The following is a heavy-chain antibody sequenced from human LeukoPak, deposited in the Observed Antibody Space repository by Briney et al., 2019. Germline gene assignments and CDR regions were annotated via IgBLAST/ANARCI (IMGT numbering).Heavy chain of an antibody. V-gene: IGHV5-51*01. Sequence: GESLKISCKGSGYIFTTYWIGWVRQMPGKGLEWMGIISPGDSDTRYSPSFQGLVTISADKSISTAYLQWSSLKASDTAMYYCATHSGSYFYYFDNWGQGTLVTVSS. CDR2: ISPGDSDT. CDR3: ATHSGSYFYYFDN. CDR1: GYIFTTYW. J-gene: IGHJ4*02. D-gene: IGHD1-26*01.